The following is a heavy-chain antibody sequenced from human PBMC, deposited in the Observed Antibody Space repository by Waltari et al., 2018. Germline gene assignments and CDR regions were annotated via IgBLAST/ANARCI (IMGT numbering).Heavy chain of an antibody. CDR1: GYPFTSYD. D-gene: IGHD3-3*01. CDR3: ARASYFYYDFWSGYSPDAFDI. V-gene: IGHV1-8*01. Sequence: QVQLVQSGAEVKKPGASVKVSCKASGYPFTSYDINWVRQAPGQGLEWMGWMNPNSGNTGYAQKFQGRVTMTRNTSISTAYMELSSLRSEDTAVYYCARASYFYYDFWSGYSPDAFDIWGQGTMVTVSS. CDR2: MNPNSGNT. J-gene: IGHJ3*02.